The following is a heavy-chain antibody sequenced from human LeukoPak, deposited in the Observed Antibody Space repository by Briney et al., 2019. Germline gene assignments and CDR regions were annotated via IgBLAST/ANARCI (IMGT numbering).Heavy chain of an antibody. D-gene: IGHD5-12*01. J-gene: IGHJ6*03. V-gene: IGHV4-59*12. CDR1: GGSMSSNY. CDR3: ARLGIGYSGYRNYYYMDV. Sequence: ASETLSLTCTVSGGSMSSNYWSWIRQPPGKGLEWIGYIYYSGSTNYNPSLKSRVTMSVDTSKNQFSLKLSSVTAADTAVYYCARLGIGYSGYRNYYYMDVWGKGTTVTISS. CDR2: IYYSGST.